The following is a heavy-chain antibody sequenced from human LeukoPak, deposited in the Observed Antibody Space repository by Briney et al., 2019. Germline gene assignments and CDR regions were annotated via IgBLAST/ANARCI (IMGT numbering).Heavy chain of an antibody. V-gene: IGHV3-21*01. CDR2: ISGTSSYI. CDR3: VSSPRVAAQDV. CDR1: GFTFSSYS. D-gene: IGHD6-6*01. Sequence: GGSLRLSCAASGFTFSSYSMIWVHQAPGKGLELVSSISGTSSYIYYADSVKGRFTISRDNAKNSLYLQMNSLRAEDTAVYYCVSSPRVAAQDVWGKGTTVTVSS. J-gene: IGHJ6*04.